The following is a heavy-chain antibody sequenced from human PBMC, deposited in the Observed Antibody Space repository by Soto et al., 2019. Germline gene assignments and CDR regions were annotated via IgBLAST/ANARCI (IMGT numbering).Heavy chain of an antibody. CDR3: AKGLQSYYYGMDV. J-gene: IGHJ6*02. V-gene: IGHV3-23*01. CDR2: ISGSVGST. D-gene: IGHD5-12*01. Sequence: PGKWLEWVSAISGSVGSTYYADSVKGRFTISRDNSKNTLYLQMNSLRAEYTAVYYCAKGLQSYYYGMDVWGQGTTVTVSS.